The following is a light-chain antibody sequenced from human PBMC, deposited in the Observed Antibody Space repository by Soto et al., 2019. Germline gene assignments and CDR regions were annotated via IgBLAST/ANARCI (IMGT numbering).Light chain of an antibody. J-gene: IGLJ2*01. V-gene: IGLV1-44*01. CDR3: AAWDDSLNGVV. CDR1: SSNIGSYP. CDR2: NDN. Sequence: QSVLPQPPSASGAPGQRVTISCSGSSSNIGSYPVNWYQQLPGTAPKPLMYNDNQRPSGVPDRFSDSKSGTSASLAISGLQSEDEADYYCAAWDDSLNGVVFGGGTKLTVL.